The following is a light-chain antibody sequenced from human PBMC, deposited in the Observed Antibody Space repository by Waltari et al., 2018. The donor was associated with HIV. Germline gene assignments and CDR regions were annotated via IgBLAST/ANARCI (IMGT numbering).Light chain of an antibody. J-gene: IGLJ3*02. Sequence: QSAPTQPASVSGSPGQSITISCTGTSSDIAGYKYVSWFQQHPDKAPKLIIYEVSNRPSEISNRFSGSKSGNTASLTISELQAEDEADYYCSSFTGTTALVFGGGTKLTVL. CDR1: SSDIAGYKY. CDR2: EVS. CDR3: SSFTGTTALV. V-gene: IGLV2-14*01.